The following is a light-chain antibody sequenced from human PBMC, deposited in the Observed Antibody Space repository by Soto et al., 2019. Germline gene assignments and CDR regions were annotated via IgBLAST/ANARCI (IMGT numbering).Light chain of an antibody. CDR3: QQYNSFWT. V-gene: IGKV1-5*03. J-gene: IGKJ1*01. Sequence: IQMTQSPSTLSASVGDRVTIAFRASHSFIIWLAWYQQKPGTAPKLLIYKASTLASGVPSRFSGSGSGTEFTLTISSLQPDDFATYYCQQYNSFWTFGQGTKVDIK. CDR1: HSFIIW. CDR2: KAS.